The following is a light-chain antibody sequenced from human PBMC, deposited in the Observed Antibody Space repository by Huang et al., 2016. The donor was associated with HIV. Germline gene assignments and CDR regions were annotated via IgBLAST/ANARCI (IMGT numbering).Light chain of an antibody. CDR3: QQYNNWPVT. Sequence: EIVMTQSPATLSVSPGERATLSCRASQSMSTNGAWNQQNPGQAPRLLSYGSSTRATGIPARFSGSGSGTEFTLTISSLQSEDFAVYYCQQYNNWPVTFGQGTKVDIK. CDR2: GSS. CDR1: QSMSTN. J-gene: IGKJ1*01. V-gene: IGKV3-15*01.